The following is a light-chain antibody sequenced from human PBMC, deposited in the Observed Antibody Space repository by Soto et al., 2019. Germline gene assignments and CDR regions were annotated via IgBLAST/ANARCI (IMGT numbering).Light chain of an antibody. CDR2: AAS. CDR1: QSVSGR. V-gene: IGKV3-15*01. J-gene: IGKJ4*01. CDR3: QQYDHWPLT. Sequence: EIVMTQSPATLSVSPGERATLSCRASQSVSGRLAWYQQKRGQAPRLLIYAASTRATGIPARFSGSGSGTEFTLTISSLQSEDFAVYHCQQYDHWPLTFGGGTKVDI.